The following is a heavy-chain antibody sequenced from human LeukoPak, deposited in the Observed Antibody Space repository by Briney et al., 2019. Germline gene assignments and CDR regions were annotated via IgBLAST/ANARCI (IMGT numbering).Heavy chain of an antibody. CDR3: GRERTGFYISH. CDR1: GFTFSSYS. Sequence: GGSLRLSCAASGFTFSSYSMNWVRQAPGKGLEWVSSISSSSSYIYYADSVKGRFTISRDDSKNTLYLQMNSLRAEDTALYYCGRERTGFYISHWGQGTLVTVSS. CDR2: ISSSSSYI. V-gene: IGHV3-21*01. J-gene: IGHJ4*02. D-gene: IGHD3/OR15-3a*01.